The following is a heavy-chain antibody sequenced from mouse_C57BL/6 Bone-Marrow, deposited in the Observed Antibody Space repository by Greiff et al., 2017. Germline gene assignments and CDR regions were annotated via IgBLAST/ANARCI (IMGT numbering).Heavy chain of an antibody. J-gene: IGHJ4*01. CDR1: GYTFTDYY. CDR2: INPNNGGT. D-gene: IGHD1-1*01. V-gene: IGHV1-26*01. CDR3: ARWGSYSSSEYYAMDY. Sequence: VQLQQSGPELVKPGASVKISCKASGYTFTDYYMNWVKQSHGQSLEWIGDINPNNGGTRYNQKFKGKATLTVDKSSSTAYMGLRSLTSEDSAVYYCARWGSYSSSEYYAMDYWGQGTTVTVSS.